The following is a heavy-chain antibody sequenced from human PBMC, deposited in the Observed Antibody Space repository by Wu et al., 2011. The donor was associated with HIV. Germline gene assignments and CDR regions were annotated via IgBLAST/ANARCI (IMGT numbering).Heavy chain of an antibody. Sequence: EVQLVQSGAEVKKPGATVKISCKVSGYTFTDYYMHWVQQAPGKGLEWMGLVDPEDGETIYAEKFQGRVTITADTSTDTAYMELSSLRSEDTAVYYCATFGPSGYSYGQHYYYYYMDVWGKGTTV. V-gene: IGHV1-69-2*01. CDR2: VDPEDGET. CDR3: ATFGPSGYSYGQHYYYYYMDV. D-gene: IGHD5-18*01. J-gene: IGHJ6*03. CDR1: GYTFTDYY.